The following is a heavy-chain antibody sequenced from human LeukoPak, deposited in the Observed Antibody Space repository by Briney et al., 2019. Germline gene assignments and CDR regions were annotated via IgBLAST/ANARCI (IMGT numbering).Heavy chain of an antibody. CDR2: INAGNGNT. Sequence: GASVKVSCKASGYTFINFAINWGRQVPGQRPEWVGWINAGNGNTKYSQKFQGRVIITRDTSASTAYMELSSLTSEDTAVYYCARHAESGSDRFDHWGRGTLVTVSS. CDR1: GYTFINFA. CDR3: ARHAESGSDRFDH. J-gene: IGHJ4*02. V-gene: IGHV1-3*01. D-gene: IGHD5-12*01.